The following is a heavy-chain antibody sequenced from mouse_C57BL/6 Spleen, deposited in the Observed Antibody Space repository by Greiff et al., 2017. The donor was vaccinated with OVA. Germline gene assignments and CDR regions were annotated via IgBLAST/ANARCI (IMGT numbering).Heavy chain of an antibody. CDR2: IYPGDGDT. CDR3: ARSGDYDSYYFDY. J-gene: IGHJ2*01. D-gene: IGHD2-4*01. Sequence: VQLQQSGPELVKPGASVKISCKASGYAFSSSWMNWVKQRPGKGLEWIGRIYPGDGDTNYNGKFKGKATLTADKSSSTAYMQLSSLTSEDSAVYFCARSGDYDSYYFDYWGQGTTLTVSS. CDR1: GYAFSSSW. V-gene: IGHV1-82*01.